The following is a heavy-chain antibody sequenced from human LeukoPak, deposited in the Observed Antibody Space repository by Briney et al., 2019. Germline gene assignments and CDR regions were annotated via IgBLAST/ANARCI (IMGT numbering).Heavy chain of an antibody. V-gene: IGHV4-34*01. CDR1: GGSFSGYY. D-gene: IGHD3-10*01. J-gene: IGHJ2*01. CDR2: INHSGYT. Sequence: PSETLSLTCAVYGGSFSGYYWSWIRQPPGKGLEWIGEINHSGYTNYNPSLKSRVTISVGTSKKQFSLRVNSVTAADTAVYYCARIWPDLWGRGTLVTVSS. CDR3: ARIWPDL.